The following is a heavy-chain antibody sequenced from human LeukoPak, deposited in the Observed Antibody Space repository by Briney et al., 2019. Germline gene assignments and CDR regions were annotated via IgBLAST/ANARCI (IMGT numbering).Heavy chain of an antibody. V-gene: IGHV3-66*01. CDR3: TRDLDGAKRWLQLGSFDI. CDR2: IYSGGST. CDR1: GFTVSSNY. J-gene: IGHJ3*02. D-gene: IGHD5-24*01. Sequence: PGGSLRLSCAASGFTVSSNYMSWVRQAPGKGLEWVSVIYSGGSTYYADSVKGRFTISRDNSKHTLYIQMNSLRAEDTAVYYCTRDLDGAKRWLQLGSFDIWGQGTMVTVSS.